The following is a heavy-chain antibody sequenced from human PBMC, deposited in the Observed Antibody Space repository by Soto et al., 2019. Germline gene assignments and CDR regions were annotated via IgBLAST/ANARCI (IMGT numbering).Heavy chain of an antibody. Sequence: PSETLSLTCTVSGGSVSSGSYYWSWIRQPPGKGLEWIGYIYYSGSTNYNPSLKSRVTISVDTSKNQFSLKLTSVTAADTAVYYCAREGGDGIDYWGQGTLGTVSS. CDR1: GGSVSSGSYY. CDR3: AREGGDGIDY. CDR2: IYYSGST. V-gene: IGHV4-61*01. J-gene: IGHJ4*02. D-gene: IGHD3-16*01.